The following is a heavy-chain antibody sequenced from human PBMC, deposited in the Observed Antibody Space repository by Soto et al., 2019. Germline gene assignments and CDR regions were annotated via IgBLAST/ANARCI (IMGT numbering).Heavy chain of an antibody. CDR3: AKSLRETYYPGNDY. Sequence: GGSLRLSCAASGFTFSSYGMSWIRQAPGKGLEWVSSISGGGAGTSYADTVKGRFTISRDNSRNTLFLQMNSLRAEDTAMYYCAKSLRETYYPGNDYWGQGTLVTVSS. D-gene: IGHD1-26*01. CDR2: ISGGGAGT. J-gene: IGHJ4*02. V-gene: IGHV3-23*01. CDR1: GFTFSSYG.